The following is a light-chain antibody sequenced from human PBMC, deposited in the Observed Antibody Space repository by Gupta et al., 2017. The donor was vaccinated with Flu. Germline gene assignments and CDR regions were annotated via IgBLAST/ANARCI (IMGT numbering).Light chain of an antibody. Sequence: SALTQPRSVSGSPGQSVTIPCTGTSSDVGGYNYVSWYQHHPGKAPKLMIYDVSKRPSGVPDRFSGSKSGNTASLTISGLQAEDEADYYCCSYAGSYTYVFGTGTKVTVL. V-gene: IGLV2-11*01. CDR1: SSDVGGYNY. J-gene: IGLJ1*01. CDR3: CSYAGSYTYV. CDR2: DVS.